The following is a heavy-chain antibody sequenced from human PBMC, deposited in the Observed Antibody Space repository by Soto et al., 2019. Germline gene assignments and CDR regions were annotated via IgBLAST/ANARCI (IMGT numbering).Heavy chain of an antibody. V-gene: IGHV4-39*01. D-gene: IGHD3-10*01. J-gene: IGHJ6*02. Sequence: QLQLQESGPGLVKPSETLSLTCTVSGGSISSSSYYWGWIRQPTGMGLEWIGSIYYSGSTYYNPSLKSRITVSVDTSSNQFSLKLSSVTAADTAVYYCARHGVASGSGSYCTNYGMDVWGQGTTVTVSS. CDR2: IYYSGST. CDR1: GGSISSSSYY. CDR3: ARHGVASGSGSYCTNYGMDV.